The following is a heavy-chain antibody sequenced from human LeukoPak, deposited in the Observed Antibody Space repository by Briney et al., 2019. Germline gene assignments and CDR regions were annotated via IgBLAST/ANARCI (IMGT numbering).Heavy chain of an antibody. CDR1: GFTFSDYY. J-gene: IGHJ4*02. D-gene: IGHD1-20*01. CDR3: ARGWGNWPSSGVFDY. CDR2: INQDGSEK. Sequence: GGSLRLSCAASGFTFSDYYMSWIRQAPGKGLEWVANINQDGSEKYYVDSVKGRFTISRDNAKNSLYLQMNSLRAEDTAVFYCARGWGNWPSSGVFDYWGQGTLVTVSS. V-gene: IGHV3-7*01.